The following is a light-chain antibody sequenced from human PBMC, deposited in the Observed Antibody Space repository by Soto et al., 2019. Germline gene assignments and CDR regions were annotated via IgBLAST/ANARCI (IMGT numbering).Light chain of an antibody. CDR3: QQYNVYSWT. CDR1: QNINSW. V-gene: IGKV1-5*03. J-gene: IGKJ1*01. CDR2: EAS. Sequence: DIHMTQSPSTLSASAGDRVTITCRASQNINSWLAWYQQKPGKAPKLLIYEASSLEKGVPARFGGSGSGTEFTLTISSLQPDDFATYYCQQYNVYSWTFGQGTKVDIK.